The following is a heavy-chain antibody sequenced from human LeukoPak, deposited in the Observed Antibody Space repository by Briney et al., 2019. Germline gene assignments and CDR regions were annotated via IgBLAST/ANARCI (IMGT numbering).Heavy chain of an antibody. CDR1: GGSFSGYY. V-gene: IGHV4-34*01. D-gene: IGHD3-10*01. CDR2: INHSGST. CDR3: ARGPRQELLWFGDSADAFDI. Sequence: SETLSLTCAVYGGSFSGYYWSWIRQPPGKGLEWIGEINHSGSTNYNPSLKSRVTISVDTSKNQFSLKLSSVTAADTAVYYCARGPRQELLWFGDSADAFDIWGQGTMVTVSS. J-gene: IGHJ3*02.